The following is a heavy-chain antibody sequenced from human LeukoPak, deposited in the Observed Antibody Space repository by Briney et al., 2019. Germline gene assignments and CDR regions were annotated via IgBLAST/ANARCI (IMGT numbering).Heavy chain of an antibody. D-gene: IGHD2-15*01. J-gene: IGHJ4*02. CDR3: AREKDLDINEVVAATYYFDY. CDR1: GFTFSSYW. V-gene: IGHV3-7*03. Sequence: GGSLRLSCAASGFTFSSYWMGWVRQAPGKGLEWVANIKQDGSEKYYVDSVKGRFTISRDNAKNSLYLQMNSLRAEDTAVYYCAREKDLDINEVVAATYYFDYWGQGTLVTVSS. CDR2: IKQDGSEK.